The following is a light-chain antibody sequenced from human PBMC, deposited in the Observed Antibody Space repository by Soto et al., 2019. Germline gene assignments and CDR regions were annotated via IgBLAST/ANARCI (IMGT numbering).Light chain of an antibody. Sequence: EIVMTQSPGTPSVSPGERATLSRRASQSVSSNLAWYQQKPGQAPRLLIYGASTRATGIPARFSGSGSGTEFTLTISSLQSEDYAVYYCHQYNNWPPWTFGQGTKVDIK. CDR1: QSVSSN. CDR3: HQYNNWPPWT. CDR2: GAS. J-gene: IGKJ1*01. V-gene: IGKV3-15*01.